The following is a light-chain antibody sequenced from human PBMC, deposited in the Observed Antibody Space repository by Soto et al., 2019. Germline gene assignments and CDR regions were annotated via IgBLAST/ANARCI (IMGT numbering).Light chain of an antibody. V-gene: IGKV1-5*01. Sequence: DIQKTPSPSTLSASIGDRVSIACPDSQSISKWLAWHQQKPGKAPKLLIYDASTLQSGVPPRFSGSGSGTEFTLTIRSLQPDDIATYYCQQYSSYSAWTFGEGTKVDI. CDR3: QQYSSYSAWT. CDR1: QSISKW. CDR2: DAS. J-gene: IGKJ1*01.